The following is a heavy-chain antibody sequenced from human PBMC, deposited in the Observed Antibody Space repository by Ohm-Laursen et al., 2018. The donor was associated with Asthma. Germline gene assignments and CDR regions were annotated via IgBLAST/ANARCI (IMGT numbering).Heavy chain of an antibody. CDR3: ARIGPEWELPGREYSLHH. Sequence: SLRLSCAAPGFTFSDYYMSWIRQAPGKGLEWVASISTASSFIYYADSVRGRFTTSRDNARNSVYLQMNSLRAEDTALYYCARIGPEWELPGREYSLHHWGEGTLVTVSS. CDR2: ISTASSFI. D-gene: IGHD1-26*01. J-gene: IGHJ1*01. V-gene: IGHV3-11*06. CDR1: GFTFSDYY.